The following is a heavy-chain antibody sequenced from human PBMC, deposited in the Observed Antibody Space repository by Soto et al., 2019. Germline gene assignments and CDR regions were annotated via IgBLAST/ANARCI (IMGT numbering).Heavy chain of an antibody. CDR1: GFTFSDHS. J-gene: IGHJ4*02. CDR3: ARDPMVRGTE. D-gene: IGHD3-10*01. Sequence: GGSLRLSCSASGFTFSDHSMDWVRQAPGKGLEWVGRSRNKANSDTPEYAASVKGRITISRDDSRNSLYLQMNSLKTEDTAVYYCARDPMVRGTEWGQGT. CDR2: SRNKANSDTP. V-gene: IGHV3-72*01.